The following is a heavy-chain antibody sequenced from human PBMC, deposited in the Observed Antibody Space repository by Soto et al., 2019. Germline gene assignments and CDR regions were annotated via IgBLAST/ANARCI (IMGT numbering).Heavy chain of an antibody. J-gene: IGHJ4*02. CDR2: ISGSGGAT. D-gene: IGHD3-10*01. CDR3: ARGSEESYPGSRIFDL. CDR1: GFIPSSHA. Sequence: PGGSLRLSCVVSGFIPSSHAMSWVRQAPGKGLEWVSGISGSGGATSYADSVRGRFTISRDNSKNTLYLLMSRLRAEDSALYFCARGSEESYPGSRIFDLWGRGTLVTVSS. V-gene: IGHV3-23*01.